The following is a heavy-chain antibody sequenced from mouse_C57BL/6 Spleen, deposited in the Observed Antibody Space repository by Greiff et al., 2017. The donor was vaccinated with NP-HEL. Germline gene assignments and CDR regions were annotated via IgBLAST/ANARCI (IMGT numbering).Heavy chain of an antibody. CDR1: GYTFTSYW. J-gene: IGHJ2*01. V-gene: IGHV1-72*01. CDR3: ARWSTTVLHIDY. CDR2: IDPNSGGT. Sequence: QVQLQQPGAELVKPGASVTLSCKASGYTFTSYWLHWVKQRPGRGLEWIGRIDPNSGGTTYNAQFKSKATLTVDKPSSTAYMQLSSLTSEDSAVYYCARWSTTVLHIDYWGQGTTLTVSS. D-gene: IGHD1-1*01.